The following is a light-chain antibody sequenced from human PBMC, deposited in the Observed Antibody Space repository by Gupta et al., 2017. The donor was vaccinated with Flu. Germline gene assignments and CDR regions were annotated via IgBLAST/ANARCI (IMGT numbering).Light chain of an antibody. V-gene: IGLV1-47*01. J-gene: IGLJ3*02. CDR2: NKN. Sequence: QSVLPQPPSASGTPGQRVTFSCSGSRSNIGSSYVYWYQQLPGTEPNRLIYNKNKRPSGVPDRFSCYQAATYSSPHTGGLRSEDEADDYWANSDARMNGCVFGGGTKLTVL. CDR3: ANSDARMNGCV. CDR1: RSNIGSSY.